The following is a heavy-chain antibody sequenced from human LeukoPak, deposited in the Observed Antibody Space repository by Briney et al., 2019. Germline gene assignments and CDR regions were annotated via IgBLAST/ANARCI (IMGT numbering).Heavy chain of an antibody. D-gene: IGHD2-21*01. J-gene: IGHJ4*02. CDR3: VRDVWGDRDSFFDS. CDR2: IDSDGRSRTSP. CDR1: GFTFSSYW. V-gene: IGHV3-74*01. Sequence: TGGSLRLSRAAAGFTFSSYWMHWVRQVPGKGLQWVARIDSDGRSRTSPSFAESVKGRFTISRDNAQNTLYLEMNGLTAEDTAVYYCVRDVWGDRDSFFDSWGQGTPVTVSS.